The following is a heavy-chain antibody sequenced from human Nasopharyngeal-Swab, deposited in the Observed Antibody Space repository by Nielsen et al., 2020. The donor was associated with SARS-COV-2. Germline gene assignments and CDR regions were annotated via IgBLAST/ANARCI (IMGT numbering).Heavy chain of an antibody. CDR3: ARSYYDSSFLYYYYYMDV. CDR1: GGSFSGYY. J-gene: IGHJ6*03. Sequence: GSLRLSCAVYGGSFSGYYWSWIRQPPGKGLEWIGEINHSGSTNYNPSLKSRVTISVDTSKNQFSLKLSSVTAADTAVYYCARSYYDSSFLYYYYYMDVWGKGTTVTVSS. V-gene: IGHV4-34*01. CDR2: INHSGST. D-gene: IGHD3-22*01.